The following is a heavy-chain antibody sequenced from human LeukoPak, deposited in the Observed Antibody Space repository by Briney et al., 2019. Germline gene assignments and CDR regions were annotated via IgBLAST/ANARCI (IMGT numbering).Heavy chain of an antibody. J-gene: IGHJ4*02. V-gene: IGHV3-11*01. Sequence: GGSLRLSCAASGFTFSDYYMAWFRQAPGKGLEWVSYISHSGDSIYYADSVKGRFTVSRDNAKNSMYLQMNSLRVEDTAVYYCARDWQERSWFEGFAHWGQGIQVTVSS. D-gene: IGHD3-10*01. CDR2: ISHSGDSI. CDR3: ARDWQERSWFEGFAH. CDR1: GFTFSDYY.